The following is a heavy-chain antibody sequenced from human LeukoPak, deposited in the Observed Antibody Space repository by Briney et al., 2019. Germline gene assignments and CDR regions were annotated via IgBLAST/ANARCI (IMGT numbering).Heavy chain of an antibody. V-gene: IGHV1-18*01. J-gene: IGHJ5*02. D-gene: IGHD3-16*01. CDR3: ARVILTRIMITFGGDMGVDP. CDR2: ISAYNGNT. CDR1: GYTFTSYG. Sequence: ASVKVSCKASGYTFTSYGISWVRQAPGQGLEWMGWISAYNGNTNYAQKLQGSVTMTTDTSTSTAYMELRSLRSDDTAVYYCARVILTRIMITFGGDMGVDPWGQGTLVTVAS.